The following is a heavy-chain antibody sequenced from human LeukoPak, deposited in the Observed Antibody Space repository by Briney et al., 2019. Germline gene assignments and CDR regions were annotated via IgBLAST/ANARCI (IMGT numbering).Heavy chain of an antibody. J-gene: IGHJ4*02. V-gene: IGHV4-59*08. CDR2: IYYSGST. CDR1: GGSISGFY. CDR3: ARHFDY. Sequence: SETLSLTCTVPGGSISGFYWSWIRQPPGKGLEWIGYIYYSGSTNYNPSLKSRVTISVDTSKNQFSLKLSSVTAADTAVYYCARHFDYWGQGTLVTVSS.